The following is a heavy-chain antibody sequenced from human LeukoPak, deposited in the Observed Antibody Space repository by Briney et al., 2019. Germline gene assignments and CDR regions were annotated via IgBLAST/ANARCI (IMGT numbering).Heavy chain of an antibody. Sequence: PGGSLRLSCAASGFTFSSYEMNWVRQAPGKGLEWVSYISSSGSTIYYADSVKGRFTISRDNAKNSLYLQMNSLRAEDTAVYYCASLNVDTDRYYYYYMDVWGKGTTVTISS. CDR1: GFTFSSYE. V-gene: IGHV3-48*03. CDR3: ASLNVDTDRYYYYYMDV. D-gene: IGHD5-18*01. J-gene: IGHJ6*03. CDR2: ISSSGSTI.